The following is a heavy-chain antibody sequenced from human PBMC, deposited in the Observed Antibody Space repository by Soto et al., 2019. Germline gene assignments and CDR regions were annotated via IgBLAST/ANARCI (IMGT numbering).Heavy chain of an antibody. Sequence: QVQLVQSGTEVKKPGASVQVSCKGSGYTFTGYGITWVRQAPGQGLEWMGRIATYDDKTNYAQKLQGRVTMTTGTSTSTAYMELKSLRSDDTAVYYCVRDLDGSGSYYTDYWGQGTLVTVSS. CDR2: IATYDDKT. CDR3: VRDLDGSGSYYTDY. D-gene: IGHD3-10*01. V-gene: IGHV1-18*01. CDR1: GYTFTGYG. J-gene: IGHJ4*02.